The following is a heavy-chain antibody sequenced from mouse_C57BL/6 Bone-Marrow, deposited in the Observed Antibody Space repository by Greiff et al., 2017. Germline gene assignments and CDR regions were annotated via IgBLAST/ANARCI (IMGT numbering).Heavy chain of an antibody. D-gene: IGHD1-1*01. CDR1: GYSFTGYY. J-gene: IGHJ2*01. Sequence: EVQRVESGPELVKPGASVKISCKASGYSFTGYYMNWVKQSPEKSLEWIGEINPSTGGTTYNQKFKAKATLTVDKSSSTAYMQRKSLTSEDSAFYYCARLYYGSSVDYWGQGTTLTVSS. CDR3: ARLYYGSSVDY. CDR2: INPSTGGT. V-gene: IGHV1-42*01.